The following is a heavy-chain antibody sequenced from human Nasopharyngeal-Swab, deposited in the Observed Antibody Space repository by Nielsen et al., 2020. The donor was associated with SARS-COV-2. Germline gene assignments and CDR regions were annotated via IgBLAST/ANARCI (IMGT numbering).Heavy chain of an antibody. CDR3: ARSFGVMPSFFDY. J-gene: IGHJ4*02. CDR1: GGSFTTYL. D-gene: IGHD3-10*01. Sequence: SETLSLTCDVYGGSFTTYLWNWIRQPPGKGLEWIGEINHKGSADYNPSLKSRVTMSVDTSKRKFSLKLSSVTAEDTAMYYCARSFGVMPSFFDYWGQGTLVTVSS. V-gene: IGHV4-34*01. CDR2: INHKGSA.